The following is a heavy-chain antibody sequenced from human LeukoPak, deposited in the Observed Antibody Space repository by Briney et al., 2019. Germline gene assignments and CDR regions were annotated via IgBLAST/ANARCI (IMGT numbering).Heavy chain of an antibody. V-gene: IGHV1-2*02. CDR1: GYMFTGYY. CDR3: ARDTAMVTYWFDP. J-gene: IGHJ5*02. Sequence: ASVKVSCKASGYMFTGYYIHWVRQAPGQGLEWMGWINPNSGGTNYAQKFQGRVTMTRGTSISTAYMELTRLRSDDTAVYYCARDTAMVTYWFDPWGQGTLVTVSS. CDR2: INPNSGGT. D-gene: IGHD5-18*01.